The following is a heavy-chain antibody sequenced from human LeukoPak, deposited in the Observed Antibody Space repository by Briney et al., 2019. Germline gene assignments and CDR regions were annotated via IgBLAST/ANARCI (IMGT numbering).Heavy chain of an antibody. V-gene: IGHV4-59*08. CDR3: ARHSWQQLGAEYFQH. CDR2: IYYSGST. J-gene: IGHJ1*01. CDR1: GFTFSSYA. D-gene: IGHD6-13*01. Sequence: PGGSLRLSCAVSGFTFSSYAMSWVRQAPGKGLEWIGYIYYSGSTNYNPSLKSRVTISVDTSKNQFSLKLSSVTAADTAVYYCARHSWQQLGAEYFQHWGQGTLVTVSS.